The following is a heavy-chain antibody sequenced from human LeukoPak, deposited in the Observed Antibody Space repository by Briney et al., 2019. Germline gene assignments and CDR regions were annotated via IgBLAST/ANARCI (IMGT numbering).Heavy chain of an antibody. CDR3: ARGLIAAAGRAHKDY. CDR1: GFTFSSYA. Sequence: LRLSCAASGFTFSSYAMSWIRQPPGKGLEWIGYIYHSGSTYYNPSLKSRVTISVDRSKNQFSLKLSSVTAADTAVYYCARGLIAAAGRAHKDYWGQGTLVTVSS. D-gene: IGHD6-13*01. CDR2: IYHSGST. V-gene: IGHV4-30-2*01. J-gene: IGHJ4*02.